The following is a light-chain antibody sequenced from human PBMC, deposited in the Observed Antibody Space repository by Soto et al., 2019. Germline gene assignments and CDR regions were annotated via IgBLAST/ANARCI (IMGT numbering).Light chain of an antibody. V-gene: IGKV3-15*01. CDR2: GAL. J-gene: IGKJ2*01. Sequence: EIVMTQSPATLSVSPGERVTLSCRASQSVSTNLAWYQQRAGQPPRLLIYGALTRATGIPARFSGSGSGTEFTLTISSLQSEDLATYYCQQANSFPHTFGQGTKLEIK. CDR3: QQANSFPHT. CDR1: QSVSTN.